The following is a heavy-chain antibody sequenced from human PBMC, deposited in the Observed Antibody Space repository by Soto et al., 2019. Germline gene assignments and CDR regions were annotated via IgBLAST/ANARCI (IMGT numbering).Heavy chain of an antibody. CDR2: TYYRSKWYN. CDR3: ARDKGSSSPNYYYYGMDV. D-gene: IGHD6-6*01. Sequence: SQTLSLTCAISGDSVSSNSAAWNWIRQSPSRGLEWLGRTYYRSKWYNDYAVSVKSRITINPDTSKNQSSLQLNSVTPEDTAVYYCARDKGSSSPNYYYYGMDVWGQGTTVTVSS. J-gene: IGHJ6*02. V-gene: IGHV6-1*01. CDR1: GDSVSSNSAA.